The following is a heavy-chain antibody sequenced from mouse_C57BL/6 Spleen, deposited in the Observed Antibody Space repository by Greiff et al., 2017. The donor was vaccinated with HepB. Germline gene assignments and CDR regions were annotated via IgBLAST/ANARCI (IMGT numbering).Heavy chain of an antibody. D-gene: IGHD2-5*01. CDR3: TRDLVYYSNYGYFDV. Sequence: EVKLVESGEGLVKPGGSLKLSCAASGFTFSSYAMSWVRQTPEKRLEWVAYISSGGDYIYYADTVKGRFTISRDNARNTLYLQMSSLKSEDTAMYYCTRDLVYYSNYGYFDVWGTGTTVTVSS. CDR1: GFTFSSYA. V-gene: IGHV5-9-1*02. CDR2: ISSGGDYI. J-gene: IGHJ1*03.